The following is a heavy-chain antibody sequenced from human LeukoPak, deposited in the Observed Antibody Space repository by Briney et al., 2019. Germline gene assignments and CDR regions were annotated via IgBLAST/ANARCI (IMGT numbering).Heavy chain of an antibody. Sequence: PGGSLRLSCAASGFTFSNYWMHWVRQAPGKGLVWVSRINTDGSGTSYADSVKGRFTISRDNAKNTLYLQMNSLRAEDTAVYYCGIPPTAFWSSYHARRVYDPWGQGTLVTVSS. CDR2: INTDGSGT. J-gene: IGHJ5*02. CDR3: GIPPTAFWSSYHARRVYDP. D-gene: IGHD3-3*01. V-gene: IGHV3-74*01. CDR1: GFTFSNYW.